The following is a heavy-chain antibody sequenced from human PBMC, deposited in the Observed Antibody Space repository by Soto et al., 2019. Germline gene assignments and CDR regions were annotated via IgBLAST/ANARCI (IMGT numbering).Heavy chain of an antibody. CDR1: GFTFSSYS. V-gene: IGHV3-23*01. J-gene: IGHJ4*02. CDR2: FRTSGDGGTT. Sequence: GGSLRLSCAASGFTFSSYSMSWVRQAPGKGLEWVSGFRTSGDGGTTYYADSVKGRFTISRDNSKNMLFLRMNSLRAEDTAIYYCAKKVNSGPGSQYFDYWGQGTLVTVSS. D-gene: IGHD3-10*01. CDR3: AKKVNSGPGSQYFDY.